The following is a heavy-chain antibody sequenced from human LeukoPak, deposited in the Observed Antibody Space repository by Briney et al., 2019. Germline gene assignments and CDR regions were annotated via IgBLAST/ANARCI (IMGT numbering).Heavy chain of an antibody. J-gene: IGHJ4*02. CDR3: ARVDSNNWYDSRGYFDY. CDR2: VDHTGST. CDR1: DDSITMYY. Sequence: SETLSLTCSVSDDSITMYYWTWIRQPPGKGLEWIGYVDHTGSTNYNPSLKSRVTISVDTSKNQFSLKLSSVTAADTAVYYCARVDSNNWYDSRGYFDYWGQGTLVTVSS. V-gene: IGHV4-59*01. D-gene: IGHD6-13*01.